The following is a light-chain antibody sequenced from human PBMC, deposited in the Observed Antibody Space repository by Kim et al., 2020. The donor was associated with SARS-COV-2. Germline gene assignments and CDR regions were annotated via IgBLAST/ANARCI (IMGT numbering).Light chain of an antibody. CDR3: SSYTTDNTWV. Sequence: QSALTQPASVSGSPGQSITVSCSGTSSDVGAHNYVCWYQQYPDKPPKLIIYVVTKRRSEISDRFSGSKSGNTASLTISGLQAEDEADYYCSSYTTDNTWVFGGGTKVTVL. CDR1: SSDVGAHNY. J-gene: IGLJ3*02. V-gene: IGLV2-14*01. CDR2: VVT.